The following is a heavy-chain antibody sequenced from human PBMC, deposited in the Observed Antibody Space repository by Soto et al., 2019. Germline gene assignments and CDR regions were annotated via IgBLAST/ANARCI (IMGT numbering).Heavy chain of an antibody. CDR1: GYTVAVYY. D-gene: IGHD2-15*01. J-gene: IGHJ6*02. V-gene: IGHV1-2*02. CDR2: INPNSGGT. CDR3: ARDLDIVVVVAAIRPYYYYGMDV. Sequence: KLALKASGYTVAVYYMHWLRQAPGQGLEWRGWINPNSGGTNYAQKFQGRVTMTRDTSISTAYMELSRLRSDDTAVYYCARDLDIVVVVAAIRPYYYYGMDVWGQGPTVTVSS.